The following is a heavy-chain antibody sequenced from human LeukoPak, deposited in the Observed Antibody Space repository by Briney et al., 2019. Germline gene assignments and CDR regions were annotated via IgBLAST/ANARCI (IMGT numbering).Heavy chain of an antibody. CDR3: ARGHSNYYYYYGMDV. D-gene: IGHD4-11*01. CDR2: ISSSSSTI. Sequence: PGGSLRLSCAASGLTFSSYSMNWVRQAPGKGLEWVSYISSSSSTIYYADSVKGRFTISRDNAKNSLYLQMNSLRDEDTAVYYCARGHSNYYYYYGMDVWGQGTTVTVSS. CDR1: GLTFSSYS. J-gene: IGHJ6*02. V-gene: IGHV3-48*02.